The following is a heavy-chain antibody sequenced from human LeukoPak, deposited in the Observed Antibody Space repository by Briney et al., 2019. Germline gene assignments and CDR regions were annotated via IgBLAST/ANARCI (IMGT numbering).Heavy chain of an antibody. CDR3: AKGQLGIQSSKWFDL. CDR2: IRYDGSDK. Sequence: GGSLRLSCAASGFTSSSYGMHWVRQAPGKGLEWVAFIRYDGSDKYYADSVKGRFTISRDNSKNTLYLQMDSLRAEDRAVYYCAKGQLGIQSSKWFDLWGQGTLVTVSS. J-gene: IGHJ5*02. CDR1: GFTSSSYG. V-gene: IGHV3-30*02. D-gene: IGHD7-27*01.